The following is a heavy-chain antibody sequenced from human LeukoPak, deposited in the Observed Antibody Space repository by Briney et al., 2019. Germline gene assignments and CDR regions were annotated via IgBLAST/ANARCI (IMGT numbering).Heavy chain of an antibody. Sequence: GASVKVSCKAAGYAFTGYYMHWVRQAPGQGLEWMGWINPKSGGTNYAQKFQGRVTMTRDTSISTAYMELCRLRSDDTAVYYCAREYYDILTGYSAHIVWFDPWGQGTLVTVSS. V-gene: IGHV1-2*02. CDR3: AREYYDILTGYSAHIVWFDP. CDR1: GYAFTGYY. J-gene: IGHJ5*02. D-gene: IGHD3-9*01. CDR2: INPKSGGT.